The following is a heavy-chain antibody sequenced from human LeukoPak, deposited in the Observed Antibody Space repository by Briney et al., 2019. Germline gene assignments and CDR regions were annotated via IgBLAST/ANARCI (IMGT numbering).Heavy chain of an antibody. V-gene: IGHV3-23*01. D-gene: IGHD3-10*01. J-gene: IGHJ4*02. Sequence: GGSLRFSCAASAFTFTSSDMSWVRPAPGKGLEWFSAIDGRGVSTSSADSVKGRFTISRDNSKNTLYLQMNSLRAEDTAVYYCAKERPYGSGSYYAYWGQGTLVTVSS. CDR3: AKERPYGSGSYYAY. CDR2: IDGRGVST. CDR1: AFTFTSSD.